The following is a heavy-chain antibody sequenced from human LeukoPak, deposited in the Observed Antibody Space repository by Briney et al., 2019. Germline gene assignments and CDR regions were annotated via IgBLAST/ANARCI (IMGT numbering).Heavy chain of an antibody. D-gene: IGHD6-19*01. CDR3: AKAPGYSSGWYHD. CDR2: ISGSGGST. J-gene: IGHJ4*02. V-gene: IGHV3-23*01. CDR1: GITFSRYA. Sequence: PGGSLRLSCAASGITFSRYAMSWVRQAPGEGLEWVSAISGSGGSTYYADSVKGRFTISRDNSKNTLYLQMNSLRAEDTAVYYCAKAPGYSSGWYHDWGQGTLVTVSS.